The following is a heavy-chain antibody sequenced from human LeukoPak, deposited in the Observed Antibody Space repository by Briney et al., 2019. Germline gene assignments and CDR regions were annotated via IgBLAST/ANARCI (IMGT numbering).Heavy chain of an antibody. J-gene: IGHJ5*01. CDR3: ALAPNSNWFDF. Sequence: SETLSLTCTDSGDSTSNFYWNWIRQSPGKGLEWIGNIHYGGSSVYNPSLKSRGTISIDTSRRQFFLKLNSVTAADTAVYFCALAPNSNWFDFWGPGTLVTVSS. V-gene: IGHV4-59*03. CDR1: GDSTSNFY. D-gene: IGHD2-8*01. CDR2: IHYGGSS.